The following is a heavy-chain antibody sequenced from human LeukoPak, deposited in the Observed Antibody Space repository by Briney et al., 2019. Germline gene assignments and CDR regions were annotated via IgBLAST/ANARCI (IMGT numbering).Heavy chain of an antibody. CDR2: INHSGST. J-gene: IGHJ6*04. CDR1: GGSFSGYY. V-gene: IGHV4-34*01. Sequence: PSETLSLTCAVYGGSFSGYYWSWIRQPPGKGGEWIGEINHSGSTNYNPSLKSRVTISVDTSKNQFSLKLSSVTAADTAVYYCARKLTYYYGSGSYYKALDVWGKGTTVTVSS. CDR3: ARKLTYYYGSGSYYKALDV. D-gene: IGHD3-10*01.